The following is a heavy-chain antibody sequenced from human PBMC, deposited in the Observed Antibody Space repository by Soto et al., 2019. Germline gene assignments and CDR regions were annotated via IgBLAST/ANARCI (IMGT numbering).Heavy chain of an antibody. J-gene: IGHJ4*02. CDR2: INAGNGNT. CDR1: GYTSTSYA. D-gene: IGHD5-12*01. Sequence: ASVKVSCKASGYTSTSYAMHWVRQAPGQRLEWMGWINAGNGNTKYSQKFQGRVTITRDTSASTAYMELSSLRSEDTAVYYCARDGPMATYPVYYFDYWGQGTLVTVSS. V-gene: IGHV1-3*01. CDR3: ARDGPMATYPVYYFDY.